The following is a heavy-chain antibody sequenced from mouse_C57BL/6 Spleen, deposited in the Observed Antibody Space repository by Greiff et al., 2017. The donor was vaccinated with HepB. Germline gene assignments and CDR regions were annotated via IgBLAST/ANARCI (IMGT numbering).Heavy chain of an antibody. J-gene: IGHJ1*03. CDR2: IDPSDSYT. D-gene: IGHD2-5*01. CDR3: VTYYSNYRYFDV. V-gene: IGHV1-69*01. Sequence: VQLQQPGAELVMPGASVKLSCKASGYTFTSYWMHWVKQRPGQGLEWIGEIDPSDSYTNYNQKFKGKSTLTVDKSSSTAYMQLSSLTSEDSAVYYCVTYYSNYRYFDVWGTGTTVTVAS. CDR1: GYTFTSYW.